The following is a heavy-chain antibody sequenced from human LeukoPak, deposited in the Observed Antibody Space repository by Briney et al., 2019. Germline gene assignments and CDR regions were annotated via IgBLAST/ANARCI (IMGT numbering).Heavy chain of an antibody. CDR3: AREPIRGDGYIATIDY. V-gene: IGHV1-46*01. CDR2: INPSGGST. Sequence: ASVKVSCKASGYTFTSYYMHWVRQAPGQGLEWMGIINPSGGSTSYAQKFQGRVTMTRDTSISTAYMELSRLRSDDTAVYYCAREPIRGDGYIATIDYWGQGTLVTVSS. CDR1: GYTFTSYY. D-gene: IGHD5-24*01. J-gene: IGHJ4*02.